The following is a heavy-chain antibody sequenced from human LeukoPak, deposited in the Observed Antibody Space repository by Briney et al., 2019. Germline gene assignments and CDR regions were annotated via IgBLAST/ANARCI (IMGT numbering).Heavy chain of an antibody. CDR2: IYYSRNN. V-gene: IGHV4-59*01. CDR1: GGSISPYY. D-gene: IGHD3-10*02. CDR3: ARSTGTTMFIDY. J-gene: IGHJ4*02. Sequence: PSETLSLTCTVSGGSISPYYWSWIRQPPGKGLEWLGYIYYSRNNDYNPSLKSRVAISVDTSKNQFSLKLSSVTAADTAVYYCARSTGTTMFIDYWGQGTLVTVSS.